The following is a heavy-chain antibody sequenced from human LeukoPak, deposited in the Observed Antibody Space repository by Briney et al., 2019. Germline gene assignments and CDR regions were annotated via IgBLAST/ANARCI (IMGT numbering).Heavy chain of an antibody. CDR1: GFTFSSYS. Sequence: PGGSLRLSCAASGFTFSSYSMNWVRQAPGKGLEWVALISYDGSNKYYLDSVKGRFTISRDNSMNTLYLQMNSLRAEDTAVYYCARDHHRRLYDSQARDTFDIWGQGTMVTVSS. CDR3: ARDHHRRLYDSQARDTFDI. D-gene: IGHD3-22*01. J-gene: IGHJ3*02. V-gene: IGHV3-30*03. CDR2: ISYDGSNK.